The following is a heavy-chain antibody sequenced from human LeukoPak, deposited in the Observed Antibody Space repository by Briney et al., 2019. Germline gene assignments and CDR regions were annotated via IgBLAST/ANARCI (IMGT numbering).Heavy chain of an antibody. CDR1: GFTFSTYW. D-gene: IGHD3-9*01. V-gene: IGHV3-74*01. J-gene: IGHJ4*02. Sequence: GGSLRLSCAASGFTFSTYWIHWVRQAPGKGLVWVSHINGDGSSTSYADSVKGRFAISRDNAKNTLYLQMNSLRAEDTAVYYCARTMTGAFFDYWGQGALVTVSS. CDR3: ARTMTGAFFDY. CDR2: INGDGSST.